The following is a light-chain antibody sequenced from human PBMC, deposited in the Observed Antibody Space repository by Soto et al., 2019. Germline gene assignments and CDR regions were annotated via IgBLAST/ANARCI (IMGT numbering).Light chain of an antibody. CDR1: QSVSSSY. J-gene: IGKJ4*01. CDR2: GAS. CDR3: QQYGSSPLT. V-gene: IGKV3-20*01. Sequence: EIVLTQSPGTLSLSPGERATLSCRASQSVSSSYLAWYQQKPGQAPRLLIDGASSRATGIPDRFSGSGSGTDFTLTISRLEPEDFAVYYCQQYGSSPLTFAGGNKVDI.